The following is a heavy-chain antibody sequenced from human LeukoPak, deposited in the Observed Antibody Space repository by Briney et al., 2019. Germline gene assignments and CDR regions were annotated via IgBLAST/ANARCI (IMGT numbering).Heavy chain of an antibody. CDR3: ARDETGQYAFDI. CDR2: ISDNGASS. CDR1: GFTFSSYA. Sequence: GGSLRLSCAASGFTFSSYAMSWVRQAPGKGLEWVSPISDNGASSYYIDSVKGRFTISRDNSKNTLYLQMNSLRAEDTAVYYCARDETGQYAFDIWGQGTMVTVSS. J-gene: IGHJ3*02. V-gene: IGHV3-23*01. D-gene: IGHD1-1*01.